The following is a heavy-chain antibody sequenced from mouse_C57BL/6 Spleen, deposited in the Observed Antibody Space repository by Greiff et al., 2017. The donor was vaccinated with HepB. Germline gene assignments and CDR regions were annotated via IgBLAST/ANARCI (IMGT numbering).Heavy chain of an antibody. V-gene: IGHV1-75*01. Sequence: VQLQESGPELVKPGASVKISCKASGYTFTDYYINWVKQRPGQGLEWIGWIFPGSGSTYYNEKFKGKATLTVDKSSSTAYMLLSSLTSEDSAVYFCARPIYYYGSSPDYWGQGTTLTVSS. CDR2: IFPGSGST. CDR3: ARPIYYYGSSPDY. J-gene: IGHJ2*01. D-gene: IGHD1-1*01. CDR1: GYTFTDYY.